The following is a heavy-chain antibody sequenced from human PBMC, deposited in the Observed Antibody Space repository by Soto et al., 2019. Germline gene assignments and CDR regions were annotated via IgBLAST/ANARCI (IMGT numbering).Heavy chain of an antibody. CDR1: GFTFSSYA. CDR3: ARDSQIYGDYYPYGMDV. V-gene: IGHV3-30-3*01. Sequence: GGSLRLSCAASGFTFSSYAMHWVRQSPGKGLEWVAVISYDGSNKYYADSVKGRFTISRDNSKNTLYLQMNSLRAEDTAVYYCARDSQIYGDYYPYGMDVWGQGTRVTVSS. D-gene: IGHD4-17*01. CDR2: ISYDGSNK. J-gene: IGHJ6*02.